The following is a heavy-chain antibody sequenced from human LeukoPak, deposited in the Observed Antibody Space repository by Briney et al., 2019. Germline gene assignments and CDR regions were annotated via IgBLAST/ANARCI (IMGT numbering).Heavy chain of an antibody. CDR2: ISSSSSYI. J-gene: IGHJ4*02. V-gene: IGHV3-21*01. Sequence: GGSLRLSCAASGFTFSSYSMNWVRQAPGKGLEWVSSISSSSSYIYYADSVKGRFTISRDNAKNSLYLQMNSLRAEDTAVYYCASARGELWYGIDYWGQGTLVTVSS. CDR1: GFTFSSYS. CDR3: ASARGELWYGIDY. D-gene: IGHD3-10*01.